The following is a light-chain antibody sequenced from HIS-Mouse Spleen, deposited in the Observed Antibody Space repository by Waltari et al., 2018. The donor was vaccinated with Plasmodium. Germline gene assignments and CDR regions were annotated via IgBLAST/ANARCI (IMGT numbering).Light chain of an antibody. CDR3: QQYDSTPPYT. J-gene: IGKJ2*01. V-gene: IGKV4-1*01. Sequence: DIVMTQSPDSLALSLGERATINCKSSQSVLYSSNNKNYLAGYQQKPGQPPKLLIYWAATRESGVPDRFSGSGSGTDFTLTISSLQAEDVAVYDCQQYDSTPPYTFGQGTKLEIK. CDR2: WAA. CDR1: QSVLYSSNNKNY.